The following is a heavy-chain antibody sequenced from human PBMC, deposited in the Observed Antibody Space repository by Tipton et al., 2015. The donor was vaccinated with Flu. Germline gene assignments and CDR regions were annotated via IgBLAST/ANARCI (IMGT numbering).Heavy chain of an antibody. CDR2: IYTNANT. V-gene: IGHV4-61*02. Sequence: TLSLTCTVSGGSISRGSYYYNWIRQPAGEGLEWIGRIYTNANTNYKTSLKSRVTMSIDRSKNQFSLKMRSVTASDTAVYYCARRDYSNYVSDPKNWFSSWGLGTLVTVSS. J-gene: IGHJ5*01. CDR1: GGSISRGSYY. D-gene: IGHD4-11*01. CDR3: ARRDYSNYVSDPKNWFSS.